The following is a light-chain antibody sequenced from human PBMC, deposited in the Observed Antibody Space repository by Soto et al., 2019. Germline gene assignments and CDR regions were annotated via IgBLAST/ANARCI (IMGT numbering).Light chain of an antibody. Sequence: QSVLTQPASVSGSPGQSIAISCTGTSSDVGGYNYVSWYQQHPGKAPKLMIYEVTNRPSGVSNRFSGSKSGNTASLTISGRQAEDEADYYCSSYTLGGVVFGGGTKLTVI. CDR1: SSDVGGYNY. CDR2: EVT. V-gene: IGLV2-14*01. J-gene: IGLJ2*01. CDR3: SSYTLGGVV.